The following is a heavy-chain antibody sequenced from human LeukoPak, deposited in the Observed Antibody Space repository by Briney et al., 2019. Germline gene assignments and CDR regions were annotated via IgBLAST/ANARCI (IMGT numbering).Heavy chain of an antibody. Sequence: GGSLRLSCSASGFTFSDYAMNWVRQAPGKGLEWVSAISASGGRTYYADSVKGRFTTSRDNLKNMLILQVNSLRAEDTAIYYCARGRVGADYWGQGCLVTVSS. CDR2: ISASGGRT. J-gene: IGHJ4*02. D-gene: IGHD1-26*01. V-gene: IGHV3-23*01. CDR1: GFTFSDYA. CDR3: ARGRVGADY.